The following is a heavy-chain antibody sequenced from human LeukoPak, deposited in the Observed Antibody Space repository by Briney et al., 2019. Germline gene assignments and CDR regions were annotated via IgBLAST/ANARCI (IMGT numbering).Heavy chain of an antibody. CDR3: ARTIMITFGGVIVKGYFQH. CDR2: INAGSGNT. CDR1: GYTSTNYA. V-gene: IGHV1-3*01. J-gene: IGHJ1*01. Sequence: ASVKVSCKASGYTSTNYAMHWVRQAPGQRLEWMGWINAGSGNTKYSQKFQGRVTITRDTSASTAYMELSSLRSEDTAVYYCARTIMITFGGVIVKGYFQHWGQGTLVTVSS. D-gene: IGHD3-16*02.